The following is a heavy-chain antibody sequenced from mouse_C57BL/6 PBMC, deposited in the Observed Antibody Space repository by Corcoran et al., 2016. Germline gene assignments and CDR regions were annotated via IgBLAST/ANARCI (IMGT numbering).Heavy chain of an antibody. CDR1: GYSITSGYY. J-gene: IGHJ3*01. V-gene: IGHV3-6*01. D-gene: IGHD2-3*01. Sequence: DVQLQESGPGLVKPSQSLSLTCSVTGYSITSGYYWNWIRQFPGNKLEWMGYISYDGSNNYNPSLKNRISITRDTSKNQFFLKLNSVTTEDTATYYWARDGYYVWAYWGQGTLVTVSA. CDR2: ISYDGSN. CDR3: ARDGYYVWAY.